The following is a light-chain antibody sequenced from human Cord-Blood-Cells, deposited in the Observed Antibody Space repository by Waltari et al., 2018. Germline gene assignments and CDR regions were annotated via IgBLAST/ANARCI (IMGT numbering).Light chain of an antibody. Sequence: QSALTQPASVSGSPGQSITISCTGTSSDVGGYNYVSWYQQHPGKAPKLMIYDVSKRPSGVSNRFSGSKSGSTASLTISGLQAEDEADYDCSSYTSSSTRVFGGGTKLTVL. V-gene: IGLV2-14*01. CDR2: DVS. J-gene: IGLJ3*02. CDR1: SSDVGGYNY. CDR3: SSYTSSSTRV.